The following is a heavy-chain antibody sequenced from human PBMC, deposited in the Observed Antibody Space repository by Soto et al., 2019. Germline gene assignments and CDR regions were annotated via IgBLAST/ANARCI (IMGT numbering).Heavy chain of an antibody. CDR1: GYMFIDYY. Sequence: QVQLVQSEAEVKKPGASVKVSCKTSGYMFIDYYLHWVRQAPGQGLEWMGWIHPNTGNTQYAQNFQGRVTLTRDTSISTAYMELSRLTSADTAVYYCARDHEELVLYNWRDPWGQGTLVTVSS. CDR3: ARDHEELVLYNWRDP. J-gene: IGHJ5*02. V-gene: IGHV1-2*02. CDR2: IHPNTGNT.